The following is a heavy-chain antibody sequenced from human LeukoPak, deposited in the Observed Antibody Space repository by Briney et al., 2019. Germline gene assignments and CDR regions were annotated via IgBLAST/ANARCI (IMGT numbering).Heavy chain of an antibody. D-gene: IGHD4-17*01. Sequence: PGGSLRLSCAASGFTFSNAWMSWVRQAPGKGLEWVGRIKSKTDGGTTDYAAPVKGRFTISRDDSKNTLYLQMNSLKTEDTAVYYCTTDWSSSYDYGDYVSFDYWGQGTLVTVSS. CDR1: GFTFSNAW. CDR3: TTDWSSSYDYGDYVSFDY. J-gene: IGHJ4*02. V-gene: IGHV3-15*01. CDR2: IKSKTDGGTT.